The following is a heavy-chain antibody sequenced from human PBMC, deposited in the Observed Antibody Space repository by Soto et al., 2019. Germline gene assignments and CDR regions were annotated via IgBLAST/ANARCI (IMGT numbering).Heavy chain of an antibody. J-gene: IGHJ5*02. CDR2: FSGYGGGT. D-gene: IGHD1-1*01. CDR3: TRWNGDGDS. CDR1: GFTFTTYG. Sequence: EVQLLQSGGGLVQPGGSLRLSCAVSGFTFTTYGVTWVRQASGRGLEWVSGFSGYGGGTFYAASVKGRFTISRDNSTVYLQMNSLRPEDTAVYFCTRWNGDGDSWGQGTLVTVSS. V-gene: IGHV3-23*01.